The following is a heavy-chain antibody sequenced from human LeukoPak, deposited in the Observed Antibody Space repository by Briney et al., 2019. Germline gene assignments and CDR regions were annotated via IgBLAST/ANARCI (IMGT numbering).Heavy chain of an antibody. CDR3: ARGPKRYYYGSGSPYNWFDP. CDR1: GVSIRSSYYY. CDR2: IYDSGTT. Sequence: SETLSLTCTVSGVSIRSSYYYWGWIRQPPGKGLEWIGRIYDSGTTNYNPSLKSRVTISVDTSKTQFSLKLSSVTPADTAVYYCARGPKRYYYGSGSPYNWFDPWGQGTLVTVSS. V-gene: IGHV4-39*07. D-gene: IGHD3-10*01. J-gene: IGHJ5*02.